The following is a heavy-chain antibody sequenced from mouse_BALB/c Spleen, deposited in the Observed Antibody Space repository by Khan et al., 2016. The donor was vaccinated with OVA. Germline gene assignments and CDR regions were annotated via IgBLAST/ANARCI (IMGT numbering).Heavy chain of an antibody. Sequence: QVQLKQSGPGLVAPSQSLSIRCTVSGLSLTNYGVSWVRQPPGKGLEWLGVIWGDGSTNYHSVLKSRLSISKDNSKSQVFVKLNSLQTDDTATYYGAIIYYGYDWFAYWGQGTLCTGSA. CDR2: IWGDGST. CDR1: GLSLTNYG. J-gene: IGHJ3*01. D-gene: IGHD2-2*01. V-gene: IGHV2-3*01. CDR3: AIIYYGYDWFAY.